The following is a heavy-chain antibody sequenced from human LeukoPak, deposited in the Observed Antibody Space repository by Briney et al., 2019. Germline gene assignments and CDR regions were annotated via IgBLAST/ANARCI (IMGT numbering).Heavy chain of an antibody. CDR3: ARELVRYPTYYYYGMDV. D-gene: IGHD2-2*01. J-gene: IGHJ6*02. CDR1: GFTSSSYA. Sequence: PGGSLRLSCAAFGFTSSSYAMHWVRQAPGKGLEWVAVISYDGSNKYYADSVKGRFTISRDNSKNTLYLQMNSLRAEDTAVYYCARELVRYPTYYYYGMDVWGQGTTVTVSS. CDR2: ISYDGSNK. V-gene: IGHV3-30-3*01.